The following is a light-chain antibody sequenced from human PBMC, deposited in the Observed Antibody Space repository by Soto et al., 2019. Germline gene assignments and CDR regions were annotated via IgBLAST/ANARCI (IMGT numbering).Light chain of an antibody. CDR3: SSYTSSSTRV. V-gene: IGLV2-14*01. CDR2: EVS. J-gene: IGLJ3*02. Sequence: QSALTQPASVSGSPGQSITISCTGTSSDVAGYNYVSWYQQHPGKAPKLMIYEVSNRPSGVSNRFSGSKSGNTAPLTSSGLQAQDEDDYYCSSYTSSSTRVFGGGTKLTVL. CDR1: SSDVAGYNY.